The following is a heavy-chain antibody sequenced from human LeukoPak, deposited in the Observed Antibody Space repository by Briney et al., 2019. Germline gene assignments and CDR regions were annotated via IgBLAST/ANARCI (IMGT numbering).Heavy chain of an antibody. CDR1: GYSISSGYY. Sequence: PETLSLTCTVSGYSISSGYYWGWIRQPPGKGLEWIGSIYHSGRTFYNPSLKSRVTISVDTSKNQFSLKLSSVTAADTAVYYCARGYSSWNPWGQGTLVTVSS. V-gene: IGHV4-38-2*02. CDR2: IYHSGRT. CDR3: ARGYSSWNP. J-gene: IGHJ1*01. D-gene: IGHD6-13*01.